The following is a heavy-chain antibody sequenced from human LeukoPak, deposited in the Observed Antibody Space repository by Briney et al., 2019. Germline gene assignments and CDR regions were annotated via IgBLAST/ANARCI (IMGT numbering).Heavy chain of an antibody. CDR2: ISSSSSYI. D-gene: IGHD6-13*01. J-gene: IGHJ4*02. Sequence: PGGSLRLSCAASGFTFSSYSMNWVRQAPGKGLEWVSSISSSSSYIYYADSVKGRFTISRDNAKNSLYLQMNSLRAEDTAVYYCARDRPPGIAAAGTGYFDYWGQGTLVTVSS. CDR3: ARDRPPGIAAAGTGYFDY. V-gene: IGHV3-21*01. CDR1: GFTFSSYS.